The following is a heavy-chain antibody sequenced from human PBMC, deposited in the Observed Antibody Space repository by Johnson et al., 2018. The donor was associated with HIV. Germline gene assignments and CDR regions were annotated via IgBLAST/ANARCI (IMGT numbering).Heavy chain of an antibody. Sequence: VQLVESGGGLVQPDGSLKLSCAASGFTVSDSAMHWVRQTSGKGLEWVGRIRSETYSYATAYADSVKGRFTISRDNSKNTLYLQMNSLRAEDTALYYCAKSTQASIVRESGPYGAFDIWGQGTMVTVSS. D-gene: IGHD3-10*01. J-gene: IGHJ3*02. CDR2: IRSETYSYAT. CDR1: GFTVSDSA. V-gene: IGHV3-73*01. CDR3: AKSTQASIVRESGPYGAFDI.